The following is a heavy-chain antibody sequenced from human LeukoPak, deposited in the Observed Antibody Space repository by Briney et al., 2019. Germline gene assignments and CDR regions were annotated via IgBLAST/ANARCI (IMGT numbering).Heavy chain of an antibody. CDR1: GFTFSSHA. CDR2: ISGNGGST. D-gene: IGHD3-22*01. CDR3: AKPPSGYHSPYDY. V-gene: IGHV3-23*01. J-gene: IGHJ4*02. Sequence: GGSLRLSCAASGFTFSSHAMSWVRQAPGKGLEWVSAISGNGGSTYYADSVKGRFTISRDSSKNTLYLQMNSLRAEDTAIYYCAKPPSGYHSPYDYWGQGTLVTVSS.